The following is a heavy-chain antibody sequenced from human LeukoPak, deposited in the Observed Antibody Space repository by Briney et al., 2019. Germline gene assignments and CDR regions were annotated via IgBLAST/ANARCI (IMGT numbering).Heavy chain of an antibody. CDR1: GGTFSSYA. J-gene: IGHJ4*02. CDR3: ARVDTAMVLPPDY. V-gene: IGHV1-69*13. D-gene: IGHD5-18*01. CDR2: IIPIFGTA. Sequence: SVKVSCRASGGTFSSYAISWVRQAPGQGLEWMGGIIPIFGTANYAQKFQGRVTITADESTSTAYMELSSLRSEDTAVYYCARVDTAMVLPPDYWGQGTLVTVSS.